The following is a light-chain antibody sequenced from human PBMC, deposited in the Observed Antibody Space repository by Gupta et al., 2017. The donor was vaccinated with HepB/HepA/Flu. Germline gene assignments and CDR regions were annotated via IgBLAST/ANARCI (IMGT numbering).Light chain of an antibody. J-gene: IGKJ4*01. CDR3: QQRSNWPPT. CDR2: DAS. V-gene: IGKV3-11*01. Sequence: EIVLTQSPATLSLSPGERATLSCRASQSVNNYLAWYQQKPGQAPRLLIFDASNRATGIPARFSGSGSGTDFTLTISILDPEDFAVYYCQQRSNWPPTFGGGTRVEIK. CDR1: QSVNNY.